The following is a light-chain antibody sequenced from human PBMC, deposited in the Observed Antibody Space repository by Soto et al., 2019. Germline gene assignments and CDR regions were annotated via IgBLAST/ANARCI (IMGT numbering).Light chain of an antibody. CDR1: SGHSSYA. CDR3: QTWGTVV. Sequence: QPVLTQSPSASASLGASVKLTCTLSSGHSSYAIAWHQQQPEKGPRYLMKLNSDGSHSKGDGIPDRFSGSSSGAERYLTISSHQSEDEADYYCQTWGTVVFGGGTKLTVL. J-gene: IGLJ2*01. CDR2: LNSDGSH. V-gene: IGLV4-69*01.